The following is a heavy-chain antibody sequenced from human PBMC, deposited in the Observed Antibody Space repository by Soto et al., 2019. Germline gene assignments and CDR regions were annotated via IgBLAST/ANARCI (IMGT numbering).Heavy chain of an antibody. D-gene: IGHD6-13*01. V-gene: IGHV1-18*04. CDR2: ISAYNGNT. Sequence: QVQLVQSGAEVKKPGASVKVSCKASGYTFTSYGISWVRQAPGQGHEWMGWISAYNGNTNYAQKLQGRGTMTTDTCTSTADMEMRSLRSDDTAVYYCARLQQLVRGWFDPWGQGTLVTVSS. CDR3: ARLQQLVRGWFDP. CDR1: GYTFTSYG. J-gene: IGHJ5*02.